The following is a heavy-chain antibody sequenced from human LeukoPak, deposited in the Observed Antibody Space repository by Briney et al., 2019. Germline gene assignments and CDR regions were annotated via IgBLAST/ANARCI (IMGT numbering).Heavy chain of an antibody. CDR3: AKEAGRNWFDP. V-gene: IGHV3-9*01. Sequence: GGSLRLSCAVSGFTVNTNYMSWVRQSPGKGLEWVSGISWNSGSIGYADSVKGRFTISRDNAKNSLYLQMNSLRAEDTALYYCAKEAGRNWFDPWGQGTLVTVSS. CDR2: ISWNSGSI. J-gene: IGHJ5*02. CDR1: GFTVNTNY.